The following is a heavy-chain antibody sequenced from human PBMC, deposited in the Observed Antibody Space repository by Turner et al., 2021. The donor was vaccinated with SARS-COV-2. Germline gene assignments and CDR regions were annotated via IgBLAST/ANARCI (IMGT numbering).Heavy chain of an antibody. CDR1: GFTFSSYG. J-gene: IGHJ4*02. CDR2: TSYDGSNK. V-gene: IGHV3-30*18. Sequence: QVPLVESGGGVVQPGRYLRLSCAASGFTFSSYGMHWVRQAPGKGLECVAVTSYDGSNKYYADSVKGRFTISRDNSKNTLYLQMNSLRAEDTAVYYCAKQQGLYSNPMYYFDYWGQGTLVTVSS. CDR3: AKQQGLYSNPMYYFDY. D-gene: IGHD4-4*01.